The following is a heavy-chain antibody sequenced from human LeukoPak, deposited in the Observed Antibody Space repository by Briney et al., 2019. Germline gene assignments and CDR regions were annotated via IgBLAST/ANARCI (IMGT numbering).Heavy chain of an antibody. CDR2: INHSGST. J-gene: IGHJ4*02. D-gene: IGHD3-3*01. Sequence: PSETLSLTCTVSGGSISSYYWSWIRQPPGKGLEWIGEINHSGSTNYNPSLKSRVTISVDTSKNQFSLKLSSVTAADTAVYYCARDGLLRSRYYFDYWGQGTLVTVSS. V-gene: IGHV4-34*01. CDR3: ARDGLLRSRYYFDY. CDR1: GGSISSYY.